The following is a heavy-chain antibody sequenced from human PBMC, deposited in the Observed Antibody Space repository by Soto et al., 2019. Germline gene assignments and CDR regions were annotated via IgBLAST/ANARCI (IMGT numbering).Heavy chain of an antibody. CDR3: ARDGDVDTAMVTIRRNYYYYYGMDV. J-gene: IGHJ6*02. CDR2: IYYSGST. D-gene: IGHD5-18*01. CDR1: GGSISSGGYY. Sequence: QVQLQESGPGLVKPSQTLSLTCTVSGGSISSGGYYWSWIRQHPGKGLEWIGYIYYSGSTYYNPSLKSRVTISVDTSKNQFSLKLSSVTAADTAVYYCARDGDVDTAMVTIRRNYYYYYGMDVWGQGTTVTVSS. V-gene: IGHV4-31*03.